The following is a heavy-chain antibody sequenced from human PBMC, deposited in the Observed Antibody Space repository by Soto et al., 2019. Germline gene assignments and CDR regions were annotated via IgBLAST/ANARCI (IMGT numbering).Heavy chain of an antibody. CDR3: ARVWAAADAFDI. J-gene: IGHJ3*02. CDR2: INPSGGST. Sequence: GASVKVSCKASGYTFTSYYIHWVRQAPGQGLEWMGIINPSGGSTSYAQKFQGRVTMTRDTSTSTVYMELSSLRSEDTAVYYCARVWAAADAFDIWGQGTMVTVSS. CDR1: GYTFTSYY. V-gene: IGHV1-46*01. D-gene: IGHD6-13*01.